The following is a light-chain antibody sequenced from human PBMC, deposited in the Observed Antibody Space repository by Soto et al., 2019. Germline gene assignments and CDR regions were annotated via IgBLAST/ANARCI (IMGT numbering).Light chain of an antibody. J-gene: IGKJ1*01. V-gene: IGKV1-5*03. CDR1: QTISNF. Sequence: EIQMTQSPCTLSGFVGDSCAITFLASQTISNFLAWYQQKPGKAPKLLFYRASNLEGGVPSRFSGSGSGTEFTLTISSLQPDDFATYYCQQYNSYSWTFGQGTKVDI. CDR3: QQYNSYSWT. CDR2: RAS.